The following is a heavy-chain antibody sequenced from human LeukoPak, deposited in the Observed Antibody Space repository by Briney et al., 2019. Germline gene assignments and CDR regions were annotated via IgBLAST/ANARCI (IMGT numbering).Heavy chain of an antibody. CDR1: GGTFSSYA. CDR3: ASGYYSVLGDY. V-gene: IGHV1-69*04. Sequence: ASVKVSCKASGGTFSSYAISWVRQAPGQGLEWMGRIIPILGIANYAQKFQGRVTITADKSTSTAYMELSSLRSEDTAVYYCASGYYSVLGDYWRQGTLVTVSS. CDR2: IIPILGIA. D-gene: IGHD3-3*01. J-gene: IGHJ4*02.